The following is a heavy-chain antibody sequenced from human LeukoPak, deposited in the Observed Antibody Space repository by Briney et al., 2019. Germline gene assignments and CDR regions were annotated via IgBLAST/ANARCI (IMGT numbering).Heavy chain of an antibody. CDR3: VNMVSDSGVEGK. CDR2: INGDGSHT. Sequence: GGSLRLSCAASGFTFSKYYMHWVRQAPGKEPVWISYINGDGSHTTYADSVKGRFTISRDNAINPVYLQMNSLRDEDTAIYYCVNMVSDSGVEGKWGQGTLVTVSS. CDR1: GFTFSKYY. D-gene: IGHD3-10*01. V-gene: IGHV3-74*01. J-gene: IGHJ4*02.